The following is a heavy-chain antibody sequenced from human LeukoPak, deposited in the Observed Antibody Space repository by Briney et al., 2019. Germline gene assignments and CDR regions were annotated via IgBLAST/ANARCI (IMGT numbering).Heavy chain of an antibody. J-gene: IGHJ6*03. CDR2: ISSSGSTI. Sequence: GGSLRLSCAASGFTFSDYYMSWIRQAPGKGLEWVSYISSSGSTIYYADSVKGRFTISRDNAKNSLYLQTNSLRAEDTAVYYCARRRRTMVRGVIISREYYYYMDVWGEGTTVTISS. V-gene: IGHV3-11*01. D-gene: IGHD3-10*01. CDR1: GFTFSDYY. CDR3: ARRRRTMVRGVIISREYYYYMDV.